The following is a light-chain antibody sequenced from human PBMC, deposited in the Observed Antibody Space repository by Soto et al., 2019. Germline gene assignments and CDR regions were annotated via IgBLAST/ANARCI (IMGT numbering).Light chain of an antibody. J-gene: IGKJ1*01. V-gene: IGKV3-20*01. Sequence: EIVLTQSPGTLSLSPGERATLSCRASQSVSSSFLAWYQQKPGQAPRLLIYGASSRATGIPDWFSGSGSGTDFTLTISRLEPEDFAVYYCRQYGSSPPWTFGQGTKVEI. CDR2: GAS. CDR3: RQYGSSPPWT. CDR1: QSVSSSF.